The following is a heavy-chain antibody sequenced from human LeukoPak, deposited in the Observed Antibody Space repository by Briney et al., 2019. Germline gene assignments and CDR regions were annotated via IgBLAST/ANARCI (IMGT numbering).Heavy chain of an antibody. Sequence: PSETLSLTCTVSGGSIINRSYYWDWIRQPPGKGLEWVGSIYYSGTTYYNPSLKSLVTISVDASKNQFSLKLSSVTAADTAVYYCEARNGDYSYMDVSGKGTTVTVSS. CDR3: EARNGDYSYMDV. D-gene: IGHD1-1*01. CDR1: GGSIINRSYY. V-gene: IGHV4-39*01. J-gene: IGHJ6*03. CDR2: IYYSGTT.